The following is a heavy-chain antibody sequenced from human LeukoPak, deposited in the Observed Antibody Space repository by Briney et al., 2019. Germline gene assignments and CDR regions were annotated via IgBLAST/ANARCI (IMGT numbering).Heavy chain of an antibody. Sequence: PGGSLRLSCAASGFTFSSYAMSWVRQAPGKGLEWVSSISGTGGSTYYADSVKGRFTMSRDNSKNTLYLQMNSLRAEDTAVYYCAKGYNWNDVASDYWGQGTLVTVSS. CDR1: GFTFSSYA. V-gene: IGHV3-23*01. CDR2: ISGTGGST. D-gene: IGHD1-20*01. CDR3: AKGYNWNDVASDY. J-gene: IGHJ4*02.